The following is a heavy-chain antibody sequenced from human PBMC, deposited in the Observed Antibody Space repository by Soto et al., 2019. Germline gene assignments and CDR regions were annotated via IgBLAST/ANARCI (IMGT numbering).Heavy chain of an antibody. CDR3: AREMERYPGPFDY. D-gene: IGHD1-1*01. CDR2: ISAYNGNT. CDR1: GYTFASCG. Sequence: ASVEVSCKASGYTFASCGSSWVRQAPGQGLEWMGWISAYNGNTNYAQKLQGRVTMTTDTSTSTAYMELRSLRSDDTAVYYCAREMERYPGPFDYWGQGTLVTVS. J-gene: IGHJ4*02. V-gene: IGHV1-18*01.